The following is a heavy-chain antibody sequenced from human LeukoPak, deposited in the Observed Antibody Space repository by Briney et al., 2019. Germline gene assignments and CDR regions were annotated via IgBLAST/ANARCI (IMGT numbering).Heavy chain of an antibody. Sequence: PSGTLSLTCAVSGGSISSSNWWSWVRQPPGKGLESTGEIYHSGSTNYNPSLKSRVTISVDKSKNQFSLKLSSVTAADTAVYYCARNLGYCSSTSCYAEYYYYYMDVWGKGTTVTVSS. CDR2: IYHSGST. D-gene: IGHD2-2*01. CDR3: ARNLGYCSSTSCYAEYYYYYMDV. CDR1: GGSISSSNW. V-gene: IGHV4-4*02. J-gene: IGHJ6*03.